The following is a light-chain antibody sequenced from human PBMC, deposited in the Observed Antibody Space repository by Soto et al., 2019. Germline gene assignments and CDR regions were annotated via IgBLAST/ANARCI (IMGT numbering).Light chain of an antibody. CDR3: SSYTSSSTPALYV. V-gene: IGLV2-14*01. J-gene: IGLJ1*01. Sequence: QSVLTQPASVSVSPGQSITISCTRTSSDVGGYNYVSWYQQHPGKAPKLMIYDVSNRPPGVSNRFSGSKSGNTASLTISGLQAEDEADYYCSSYTSSSTPALYVFGTGTKVTVL. CDR2: DVS. CDR1: SSDVGGYNY.